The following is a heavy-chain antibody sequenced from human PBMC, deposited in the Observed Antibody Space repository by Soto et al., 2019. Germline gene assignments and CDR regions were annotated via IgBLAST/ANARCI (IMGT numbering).Heavy chain of an antibody. CDR2: IYYSGST. CDR1: GGSISSSSYY. CDR3: ARGGITMLVVVTAPLFDP. D-gene: IGHD3-22*01. Sequence: QLQLQESGPGLVKPPETLSLTCTVSGGSISSSSYYRGWIRQPPGKGLEWIGSIYYSGSTYYNPSLKSRVTISVATSKNECSLKLGSVTAADTAVYYCARGGITMLVVVTAPLFDPWGQGTPVTVSS. V-gene: IGHV4-39*01. J-gene: IGHJ5*02.